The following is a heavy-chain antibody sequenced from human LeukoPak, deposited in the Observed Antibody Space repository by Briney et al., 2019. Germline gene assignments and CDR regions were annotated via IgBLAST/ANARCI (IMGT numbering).Heavy chain of an antibody. D-gene: IGHD3-9*01. CDR1: GYTFTGYY. V-gene: IGHV1-2*02. CDR2: INPNSGGT. J-gene: IGHJ5*02. Sequence: ASVKVSCKASGYTFTGYYMHWVRQAPGQGLEWMGWINPNSGGTNYAQKFQGRVTMTRDTSISTAYMELSRLRSDDTAVYYCARLSDYDILTGYGWFDPWGQGTLVTVSS. CDR3: ARLSDYDILTGYGWFDP.